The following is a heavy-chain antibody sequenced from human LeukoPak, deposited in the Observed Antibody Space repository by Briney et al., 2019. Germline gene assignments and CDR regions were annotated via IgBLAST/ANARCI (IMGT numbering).Heavy chain of an antibody. V-gene: IGHV1-46*03. J-gene: IGHJ4*02. CDR1: GYTFTSYY. Sequence: ASVKVSCKASGYTFTSYYMHWVRQAPGQGLEWMGIINLSGGSTSYAQKFQGRVTMTRDTSTSTVYMEPSSLRSEDTAVYYCARAGRRITILGVVRYLGDYWDQGTLVTVSS. D-gene: IGHD3-3*01. CDR3: ARAGRRITILGVVRYLGDY. CDR2: INLSGGST.